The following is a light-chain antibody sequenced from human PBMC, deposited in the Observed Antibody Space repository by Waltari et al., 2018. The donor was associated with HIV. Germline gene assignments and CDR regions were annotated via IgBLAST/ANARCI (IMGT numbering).Light chain of an antibody. CDR3: QVWDSSSDHVV. CDR2: YDS. Sequence: SYVLTQPPSVSVAPGKTARITCGGTNIGSTSVNWYQQKPGQAPLLVIYYDSARPSGIPERFSGSNSGNTATLTISRVEAGDEADYYCQVWDSSSDHVVFGGGTNLTVL. CDR1: NIGSTS. V-gene: IGLV3-21*04. J-gene: IGLJ2*01.